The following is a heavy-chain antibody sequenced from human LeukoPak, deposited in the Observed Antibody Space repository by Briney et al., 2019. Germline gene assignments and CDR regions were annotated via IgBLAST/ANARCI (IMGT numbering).Heavy chain of an antibody. CDR1: GASISTYY. CDR2: IAPSGSA. D-gene: IGHD4-17*01. CDR3: ARHLATTVTRGYSCHPMDV. J-gene: IGHJ6*03. Sequence: SETLSLTCTASGASISTYYWSWIRQPPGEGLEWIAYIAPSGSAAFYPSLNSRLTVSVDTSKNQFSLKLNSVTAADTAVYYCARHLATTVTRGYSCHPMDVWGKGTTVSVSS. V-gene: IGHV4-4*09.